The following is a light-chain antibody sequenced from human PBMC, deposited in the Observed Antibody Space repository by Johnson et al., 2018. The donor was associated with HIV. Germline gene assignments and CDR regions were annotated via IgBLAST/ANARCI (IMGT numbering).Light chain of an antibody. CDR1: SSNIGNNY. Sequence: QSVLTQPPSVSAAPGQKVTISCSGSSSNIGNNYVSWYKQLPGTAPKPLIYDNNKRPSGIPDRFSGSKSGTSATLGITGLQTGDEADYYCGTWDSSLSAGFCGTGTKVTVL. CDR2: DNN. J-gene: IGLJ1*01. V-gene: IGLV1-51*01. CDR3: GTWDSSLSAGF.